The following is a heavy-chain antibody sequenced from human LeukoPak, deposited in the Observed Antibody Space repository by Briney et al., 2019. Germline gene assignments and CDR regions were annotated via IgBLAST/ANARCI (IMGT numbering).Heavy chain of an antibody. Sequence: GGSLRLSCAASGFTFSSYAMSWVRQAPGKGLEWVSAISGSGGSTYYADSVKGRFTISRDNSKNTLYLQMNSLRAEDTAVYYCAKTGLGPPIYYYGSGEFQHWGQGTLVTVPS. D-gene: IGHD3-10*01. CDR2: ISGSGGST. J-gene: IGHJ1*01. CDR1: GFTFSSYA. CDR3: AKTGLGPPIYYYGSGEFQH. V-gene: IGHV3-23*01.